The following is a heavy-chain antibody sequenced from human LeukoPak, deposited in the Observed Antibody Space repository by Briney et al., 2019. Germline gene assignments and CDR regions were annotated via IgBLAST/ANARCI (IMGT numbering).Heavy chain of an antibody. D-gene: IGHD3-9*01. J-gene: IGHJ4*02. CDR1: GYTFTSYG. V-gene: IGHV1-18*01. CDR3: ARGGRAYYDILTGLNY. CDR2: ISAYNGNT. Sequence: ASVKVSCKASGYTFTSYGISWVRQAPGQGPEWMGWISAYNGNTNYAQKLPGRVTITTDTSTSTAYMELRSLRSDDTAVYYCARGGRAYYDILTGLNYWGQGTLVTVSS.